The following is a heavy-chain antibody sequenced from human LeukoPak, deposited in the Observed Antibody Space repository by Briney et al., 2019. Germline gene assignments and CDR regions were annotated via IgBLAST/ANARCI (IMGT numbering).Heavy chain of an antibody. CDR2: ISWSSDNF. D-gene: IGHD3-22*01. CDR3: VKDLGFGMIVPRGFHY. Sequence: GRSLRLSCAASGFTFDDSAMHWVRQAPGKGLEWVSGISWSSDNFGYAGSVKGRFTISRDNAKKSLYLEMNGLRAEDTAMYYCVKDLGFGMIVPRGFHYWGQGTLVTVSS. J-gene: IGHJ4*02. V-gene: IGHV3-9*01. CDR1: GFTFDDSA.